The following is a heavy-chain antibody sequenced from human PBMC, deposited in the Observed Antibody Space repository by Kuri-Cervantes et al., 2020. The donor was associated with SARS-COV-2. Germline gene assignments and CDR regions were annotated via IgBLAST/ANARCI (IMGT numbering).Heavy chain of an antibody. D-gene: IGHD6-6*01. CDR1: GFTFSSYG. CDR3: AKDYYSSSSNYFDY. V-gene: IGHV3-30*02. J-gene: IGHJ4*02. Sequence: GGSLRLSCAASGFTFSSYGMHWVRQAPGKGLEWVAFIRYDGSNKYYADSMKGRFTISRDNSKNTLYLQMNSLRAEDTAVYYCAKDYYSSSSNYFDYWGQGTLVTVSS. CDR2: IRYDGSNK.